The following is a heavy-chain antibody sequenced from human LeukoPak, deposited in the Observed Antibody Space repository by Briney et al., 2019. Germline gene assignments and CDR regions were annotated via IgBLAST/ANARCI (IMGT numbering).Heavy chain of an antibody. CDR1: GGTISDYF. D-gene: IGHD4-17*01. CDR2: IYSSGTT. J-gene: IGHJ5*02. Sequence: SETLSLTCTVSGGTISDYFWNWTRQPPGKGLEWIGHIYSSGTTNYNPSLMSRVTISLDTSKNQFSLKLTSVTAADTAVYYCARTDYGDYWFDPWGQGTLVTVSS. V-gene: IGHV4-59*01. CDR3: ARTDYGDYWFDP.